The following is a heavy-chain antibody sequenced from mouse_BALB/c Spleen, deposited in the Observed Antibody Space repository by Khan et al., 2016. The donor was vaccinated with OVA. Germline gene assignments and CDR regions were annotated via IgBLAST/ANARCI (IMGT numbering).Heavy chain of an antibody. J-gene: IGHJ3*01. V-gene: IGHV1-80*01. CDR3: SKRRYHDSRRTWLAY. Sequence: QVQLQQSGAELVRPGSSVKISCKASGYAFSSYWMNWVKQRPGQGLEWIGQIYPGDGNTYYNGKFKGKATLTADKSSSTAYMQLTRLTSEDSAVYFGSKRRYHDSRRTWLAYRSQGTRVTVST. CDR2: IYPGDGNT. D-gene: IGHD1-1*01. CDR1: GYAFSSYW.